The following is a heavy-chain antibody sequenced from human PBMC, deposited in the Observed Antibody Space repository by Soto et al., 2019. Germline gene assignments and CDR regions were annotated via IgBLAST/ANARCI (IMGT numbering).Heavy chain of an antibody. CDR3: TRHADLGYCSSTSCYDFDY. Sequence: EVQLVESGGGLVQPGGSLKLSCAASGLTFSGSAMHWVRQASGKGLEWVGRIRTKANSYATEYAASVKGRFTISRDDSKNTAYLQMNSLKTEDTAVYYCTRHADLGYCSSTSCYDFDYWGQRTLVTASS. CDR1: GLTFSGSA. J-gene: IGHJ4*02. V-gene: IGHV3-73*01. CDR2: IRTKANSYAT. D-gene: IGHD2-2*01.